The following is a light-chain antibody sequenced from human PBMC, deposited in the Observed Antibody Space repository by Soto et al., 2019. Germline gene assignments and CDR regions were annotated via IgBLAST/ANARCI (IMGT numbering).Light chain of an antibody. CDR3: QQYGYSPIT. J-gene: IGKJ5*01. V-gene: IGKV3-20*01. CDR2: DAS. Sequence: EIVLTQSPDTLSLSPGERATLSCRASQSIRSERLAWYQQKPGQAPRLVIFDASNRASGMPERFSGSGSGTDFTLTIARLEPEDFAVYYCQQYGYSPITFGQGTRLEIK. CDR1: QSIRSER.